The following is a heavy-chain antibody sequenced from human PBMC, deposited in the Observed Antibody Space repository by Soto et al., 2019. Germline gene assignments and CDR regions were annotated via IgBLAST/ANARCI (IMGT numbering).Heavy chain of an antibody. CDR2: ISYDGSNK. CDR3: AKVSGYCSGGSCRPDWYFDL. Sequence: GSLRLSCAASGFTFSSYGMHWVRQAPGKGLEWVAVISYDGSNKYYADSVKGRFTISRDNSKNTLYLQMNSLRAEDTAVYYCAKVSGYCSGGSCRPDWYFDLWGRGTLVTVSS. V-gene: IGHV3-30*18. CDR1: GFTFSSYG. J-gene: IGHJ2*01. D-gene: IGHD2-15*01.